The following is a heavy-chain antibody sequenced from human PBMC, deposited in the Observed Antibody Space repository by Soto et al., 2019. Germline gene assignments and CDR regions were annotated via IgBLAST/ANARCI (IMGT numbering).Heavy chain of an antibody. V-gene: IGHV4-59*08. J-gene: IGHJ4*02. CDR1: GGSISNYY. CDR3: ARHRYSYGVYYFDY. D-gene: IGHD5-18*01. Sequence: TSETLSLTSIVSGGSISNYYWSWIRQPPGKGLEWIGYIYYSGSTNYNPSLTSRVTISVDTSKNQFSLKLSSVTAADTAVYYCARHRYSYGVYYFDYWGQGTLVTVSS. CDR2: IYYSGST.